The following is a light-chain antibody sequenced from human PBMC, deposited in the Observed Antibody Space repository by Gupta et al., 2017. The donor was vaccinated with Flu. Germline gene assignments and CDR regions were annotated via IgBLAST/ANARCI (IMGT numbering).Light chain of an antibody. CDR2: EVS. J-gene: IGLJ1*01. V-gene: IGLV2-18*02. CDR3: SSYASSYSYV. Sequence: QSPLTQPPPVSGCPVQSVTSSCTGPSSAVGTYNRVSWYQQPPAQTPKLMVYEVSRRPSGVPDRFSGSESGNTASLTISGLQGEDEADYYCSSYASSYSYVFGTGTKVTVL. CDR1: SSAVGTYNR.